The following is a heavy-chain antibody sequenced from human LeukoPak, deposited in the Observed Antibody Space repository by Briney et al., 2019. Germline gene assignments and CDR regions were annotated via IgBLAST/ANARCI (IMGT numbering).Heavy chain of an antibody. CDR2: KKQEGNDK. J-gene: IGHJ5*02. CDR3: ARDPGGGRRGYWFDP. Sequence: GGSLRLSCAASGYTYSSYWISGVRQAPERGREWVANKKQEGNDKQYVDSVKGRFTISRDNAKNSLYLQMNSLRDEDTAVYYCARDPGGGRRGYWFDPWGQGTLVTVSS. D-gene: IGHD6-13*01. CDR1: GYTYSSYW. V-gene: IGHV3-7*01.